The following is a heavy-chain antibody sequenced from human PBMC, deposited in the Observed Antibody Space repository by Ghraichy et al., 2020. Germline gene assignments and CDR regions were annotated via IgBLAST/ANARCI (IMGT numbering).Heavy chain of an antibody. CDR2: ISYDGSNK. V-gene: IGHV3-30*03. D-gene: IGHD3-10*01. Sequence: GGSLRLSCAASGFTFSSYGMHWVRQAPGKGLEWVAVISYDGSNKYYADSVKGRFTISRDNSKNTLYLQMNSLRAEDTAVYYCVCAMVQGVSFDYWGQGTLVTVSS. J-gene: IGHJ4*02. CDR1: GFTFSSYG. CDR3: VCAMVQGVSFDY.